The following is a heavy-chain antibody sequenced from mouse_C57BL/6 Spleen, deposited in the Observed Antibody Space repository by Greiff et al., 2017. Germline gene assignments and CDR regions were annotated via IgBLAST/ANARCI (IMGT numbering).Heavy chain of an antibody. Sequence: QVQLQQPGAELVRPGSSVKLSCKASGYTFTSYWLAWVKQRPGQGLEWIGNIYPSDSETHYNQKFKDKATLTVDKSSSTAYMQLSSLTSEDSAVYYCARSSSSFAYWGQGTLVTVSA. D-gene: IGHD1-1*01. CDR2: IYPSDSET. CDR1: GYTFTSYW. V-gene: IGHV1-61*01. J-gene: IGHJ3*01. CDR3: ARSSSSFAY.